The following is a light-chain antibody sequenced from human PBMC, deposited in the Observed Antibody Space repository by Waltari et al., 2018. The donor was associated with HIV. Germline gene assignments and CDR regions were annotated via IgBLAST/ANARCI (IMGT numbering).Light chain of an antibody. CDR2: EVS. V-gene: IGLV2-14*01. Sequence: QFALTQPASVSGSPGQSITISCTGSSSDIGYFTYVSWYQQHPGKAPKLIIYEVSNRPSGISSRFSGAKSGNTASLTISGLHAEDEADYFCSSLTNSATLSVLFGGGTQLTVL. CDR3: SSLTNSATLSVL. J-gene: IGLJ3*02. CDR1: SSDIGYFTY.